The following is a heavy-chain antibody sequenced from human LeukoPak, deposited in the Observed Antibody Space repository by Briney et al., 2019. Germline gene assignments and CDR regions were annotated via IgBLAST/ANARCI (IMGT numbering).Heavy chain of an antibody. Sequence: PSQTLSLTCAVSGGSISSGGYSWSWIRQPPGKGLEWIGYIYTSGSTNYNPSLKSRVTISVDTSKNQFSLKLSSVTAADTAVYYCASSPSHYYYMDVWGKGTTVTVSS. CDR3: ASSPSHYYYMDV. V-gene: IGHV4-61*09. CDR2: IYTSGST. J-gene: IGHJ6*03. CDR1: GGSISSGGYS.